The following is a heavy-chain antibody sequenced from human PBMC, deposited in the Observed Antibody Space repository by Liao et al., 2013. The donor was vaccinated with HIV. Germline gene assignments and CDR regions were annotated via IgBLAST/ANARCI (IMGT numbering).Heavy chain of an antibody. CDR1: GGYININNHY. Sequence: QVQLQESGPGLVEPSETLSLTCSVSGGYININNHYWMWIRQPPGGTTGVDWIRPITPGRHSIQPLPFASRVTMAVDTSKNQFSLKLTSVTAADTATYYCARERGGDGWFDTWGRGYPSFTVSS. V-gene: IGHV4-59*11. CDR2: PITPGRH. D-gene: IGHD2-21*02. J-gene: IGHJ5*02. CDR3: ARERGGDGWFDT.